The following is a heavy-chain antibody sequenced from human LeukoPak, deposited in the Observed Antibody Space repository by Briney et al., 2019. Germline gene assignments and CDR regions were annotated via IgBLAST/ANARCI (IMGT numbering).Heavy chain of an antibody. CDR1: GYTFSSYS. CDR2: ISADNSNT. CDR3: ARGRRDFITAAGIDY. D-gene: IGHD6-13*01. Sequence: ASVKVSCKASGYTFSSYSISWVRQAPGQGLEFMGLISADNSNTKYAQNLQGRVTITTDTSTTTHYMALRRLSSDDTGVYYCARGRRDFITAAGIDYWGQGTLVTVSS. J-gene: IGHJ4*02. V-gene: IGHV1-18*01.